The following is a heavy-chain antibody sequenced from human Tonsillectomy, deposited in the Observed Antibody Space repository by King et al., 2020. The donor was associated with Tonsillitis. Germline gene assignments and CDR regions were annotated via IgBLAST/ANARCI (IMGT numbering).Heavy chain of an antibody. J-gene: IGHJ4*02. CDR3: ARPRFTMIDYYFDY. D-gene: IGHD3-22*01. CDR1: GGSISSGSYF. V-gene: IGHV4-39*01. Sequence: PLQESGPGLVKPSETLSLTCTVSGGSISSGSYFWGWIRQPPGKGLEWIGSIYYSGSTYYNPSLESRVTISADTSKNQLSLKLSSVTAADTAVYYCARPRFTMIDYYFDYWGQGTLVAVSS. CDR2: IYYSGST.